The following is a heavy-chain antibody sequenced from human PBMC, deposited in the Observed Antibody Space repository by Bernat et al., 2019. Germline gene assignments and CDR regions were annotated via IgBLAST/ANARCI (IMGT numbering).Heavy chain of an antibody. J-gene: IGHJ4*02. V-gene: IGHV3-23*01. Sequence: EVQLLESGGGLVQPGGSLRLSCAASGFTFSSYAMNWVRQAPGKGLEWVSVIRGSGVGSTYYADSVKGRFTISRDNFTNTLYLQMNSLRAEDTAVYYCAKARTTVTTGQEFDYWGQGTLVTVSS. CDR1: GFTFSSYA. CDR3: AKARTTVTTGQEFDY. CDR2: IRGSGVGST. D-gene: IGHD4-17*01.